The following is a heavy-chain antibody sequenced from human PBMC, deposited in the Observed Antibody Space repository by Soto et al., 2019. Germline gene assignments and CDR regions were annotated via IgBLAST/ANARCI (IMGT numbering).Heavy chain of an antibody. V-gene: IGHV3-53*01. CDR3: AKDRERGAAHLYYYYGMDV. J-gene: IGHJ6*02. D-gene: IGHD6-6*01. CDR2: IYSGGST. CDR1: GFTVSSNY. Sequence: PGGSLRLSCAASGFTVSSNYMSWVRQAPGKGLEWVSVIYSGGSTYYADSVRGRFTISRDNSKNTLYLQMKSLRAEDTAVYYCAKDRERGAAHLYYYYGMDVWGQGTTVTVSS.